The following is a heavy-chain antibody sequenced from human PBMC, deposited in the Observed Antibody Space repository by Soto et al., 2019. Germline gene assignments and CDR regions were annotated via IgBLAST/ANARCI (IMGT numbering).Heavy chain of an antibody. Sequence: SETLSLTCPVSGGSISSASYYWSWIRQPPGKGLEWIGEINHSGSTNYNPSLKSRVTISVDTSKNQFSLKLSSVTAADTAVYYCARGLGLSAATDPWGQGTLVTVSS. V-gene: IGHV4-34*01. CDR3: ARGLGLSAATDP. CDR2: INHSGST. CDR1: GGSISSASYY. D-gene: IGHD2-2*01. J-gene: IGHJ5*02.